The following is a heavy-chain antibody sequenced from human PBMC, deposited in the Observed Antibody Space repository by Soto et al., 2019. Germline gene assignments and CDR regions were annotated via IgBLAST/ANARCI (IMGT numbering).Heavy chain of an antibody. D-gene: IGHD3-10*01. J-gene: IGHJ4*02. CDR2: IYHSGNT. Sequence: QLQLQESGSGLVKPSQTLSLTCVVSGDYISGGYAWSWIRQPPGKGLEWIGYIYHSGNTNYNPSLKSGVTTSRDKAKNQFSLRLISVTAADTAVYFCASAGASGTNPFDYWGQGTLVTV. V-gene: IGHV4-30-2*01. CDR3: ASAGASGTNPFDY. CDR1: GDYISGGYA.